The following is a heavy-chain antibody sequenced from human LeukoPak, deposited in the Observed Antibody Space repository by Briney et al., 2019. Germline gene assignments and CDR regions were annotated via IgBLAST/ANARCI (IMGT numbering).Heavy chain of an antibody. J-gene: IGHJ4*02. CDR2: ISGSGTNT. D-gene: IGHD3-9*01. CDR1: GFTFSSFA. Sequence: PGASLRLSCAASGFTFSSFAMNWVRQAPGKGLEWVSAISGSGTNTYYADSVKGRFTISRDNSKNTVFLQINSLRHEDTAIYYCVIWGDYDVLTGYYVPDYWGQGTLVTVSS. V-gene: IGHV3-23*01. CDR3: VIWGDYDVLTGYYVPDY.